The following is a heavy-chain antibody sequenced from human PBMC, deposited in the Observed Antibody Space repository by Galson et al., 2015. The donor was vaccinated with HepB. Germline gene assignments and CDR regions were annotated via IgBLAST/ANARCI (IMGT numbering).Heavy chain of an antibody. CDR2: ISYDGSNK. Sequence: SLRLSCAASGFTFSSYAMHWVRQAPGKGLEWVAVISYDGSNKYYADSVKGRFTISRDNSKNTLYLQMNSLRAEDTAVYYCAREAKDSWYVVYYYYGMDVWGQGTTVTVSS. CDR3: AREAKDSWYVVYYYYGMDV. V-gene: IGHV3-30-3*01. D-gene: IGHD6-13*01. J-gene: IGHJ6*02. CDR1: GFTFSSYA.